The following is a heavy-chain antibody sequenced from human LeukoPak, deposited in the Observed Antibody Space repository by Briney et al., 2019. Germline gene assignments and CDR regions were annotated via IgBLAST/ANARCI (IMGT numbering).Heavy chain of an antibody. D-gene: IGHD5-18*01. V-gene: IGHV4-30-4*01. CDR1: GGSISSGDYY. Sequence: SETLSLTCTVSGGSISSGDYYWSWIRQPPGKGLEWIGYIYYSGSTYYTPSLRGRVTISVDTSKNQFSLNLSSMTAADTAVYYCARGYSLDYWGQGTLVTVSS. CDR2: IYYSGST. CDR3: ARGYSLDY. J-gene: IGHJ4*02.